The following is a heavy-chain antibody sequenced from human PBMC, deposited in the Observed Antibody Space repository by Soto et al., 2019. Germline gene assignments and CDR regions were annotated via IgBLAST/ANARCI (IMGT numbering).Heavy chain of an antibody. CDR3: ARHRGPAPVY. D-gene: IGHD3-10*01. Sequence: SETLSLTCTVSGGSISGYYWTWIRQPPGKGLEWVGSLFYGGTTDYNPSPKSRLTMSLDTSKNHFSLKIRSVTAADTAVYYCARHRGPAPVYWGQGTLVTVSS. J-gene: IGHJ4*02. V-gene: IGHV4-39*01. CDR2: LFYGGTT. CDR1: GGSISGYY.